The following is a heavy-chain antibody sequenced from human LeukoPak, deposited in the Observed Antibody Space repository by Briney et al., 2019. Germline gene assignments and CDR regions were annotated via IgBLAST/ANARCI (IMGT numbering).Heavy chain of an antibody. CDR2: ISSSGSTI. J-gene: IGHJ6*03. D-gene: IGHD6-6*01. V-gene: IGHV3-48*03. CDR3: AKSAPRLVSDYYYYMDV. Sequence: GGPLRLSCAASGFPFSSYEMNWVRQAPGKGLEWVSYISSSGSTIYYADSVKGRFTISRDNAKNSLYLQMNSLRTEDTALYYCAKSAPRLVSDYYYYMDVWGKGTTVTVSS. CDR1: GFPFSSYE.